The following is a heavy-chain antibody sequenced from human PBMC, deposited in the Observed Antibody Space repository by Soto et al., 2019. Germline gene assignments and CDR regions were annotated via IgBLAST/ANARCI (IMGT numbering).Heavy chain of an antibody. CDR3: ARDQGPHYYYYYMDV. CDR2: INSDGSST. CDR1: GFTFSSYW. V-gene: IGHV3-74*01. Sequence: GGSLRLSCAASGFTFSSYWMHWVRQAPGKRLVWVSRINSDGSSTSYAESVKGRFTISRDNAKNTLYLQMNSLRAEDTAVYYCARDQGPHYYYYYMDVWGKGTTVTVSS. J-gene: IGHJ6*03.